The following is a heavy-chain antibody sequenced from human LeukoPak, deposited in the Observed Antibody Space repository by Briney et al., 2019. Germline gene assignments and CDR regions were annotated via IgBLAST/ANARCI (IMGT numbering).Heavy chain of an antibody. CDR3: ARGLSNTVTTRNWFDP. Sequence: ASVKVSCKASGGTFSSYAISWVRQAPGQGLEWMGWMNPNSGNTGYAQKFQGRVTMTWNTSISTAYMELSSLRSEDTAVYYCARGLSNTVTTRNWFDPWGQGTLVTVSS. J-gene: IGHJ5*02. D-gene: IGHD4-17*01. CDR2: MNPNSGNT. CDR1: GGTFSSYA. V-gene: IGHV1-8*02.